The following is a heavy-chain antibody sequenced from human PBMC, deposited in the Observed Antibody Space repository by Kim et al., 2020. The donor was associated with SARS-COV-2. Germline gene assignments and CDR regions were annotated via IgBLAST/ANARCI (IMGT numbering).Heavy chain of an antibody. CDR3: AKNLGPNSYYYMDV. CDR1: GFTFSNYA. J-gene: IGHJ6*03. Sequence: GGSLRLSCAASGFTFSNYAMSWVRQAPEKGLEWVSSASDTGANTYYADSVKGRFTISRDNSKDTLFLQMNSLRAEDAAVYYCAKNLGPNSYYYMDVWGKGTTRPVSS. CDR2: ASDTGANT. V-gene: IGHV3-23*01.